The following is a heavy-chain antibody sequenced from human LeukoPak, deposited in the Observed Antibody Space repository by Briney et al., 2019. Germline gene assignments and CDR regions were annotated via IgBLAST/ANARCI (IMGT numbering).Heavy chain of an antibody. Sequence: SVKGRSTISRDNSKNTVYLQVNSLRAEDTAVYYRAKSPHDHWGQGTLVTVSS. V-gene: IGHV3-23*01. CDR3: AKSPHDH. J-gene: IGHJ4*02.